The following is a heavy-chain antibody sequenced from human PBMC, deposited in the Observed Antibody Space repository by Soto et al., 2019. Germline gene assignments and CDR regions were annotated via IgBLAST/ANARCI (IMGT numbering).Heavy chain of an antibody. Sequence: QVQLQESGPGLVKPSQTLSLTCTVSGGSISSGGYYWSWIRQHPGKGLEWIGYIYYSGSTYYNQPLKCRVTPSVDTSKNQFSLKLSSVTAADTAVYYCARVGGINWFDPWGQGTLVTVSS. J-gene: IGHJ5*02. CDR1: GGSISSGGYY. CDR2: IYYSGST. D-gene: IGHD3-16*01. CDR3: ARVGGINWFDP. V-gene: IGHV4-31*03.